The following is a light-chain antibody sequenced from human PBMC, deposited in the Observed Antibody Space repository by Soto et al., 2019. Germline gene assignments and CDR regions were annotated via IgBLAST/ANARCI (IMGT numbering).Light chain of an antibody. CDR1: QNVDNNY. J-gene: IGKJ1*01. Sequence: EIVLTQSPDSLSLSPGERATLSCRASQNVDNNYLNWYQQRPGLAPRLLIYGASIRATGIPDRFSGSGSGTDFTLTISRLEPEDFAVYYCQQSAHSPRPFGQETKV. CDR2: GAS. V-gene: IGKV3-20*01. CDR3: QQSAHSPRP.